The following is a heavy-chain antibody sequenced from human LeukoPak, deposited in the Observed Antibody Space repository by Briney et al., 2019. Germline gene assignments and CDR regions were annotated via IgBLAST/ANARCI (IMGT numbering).Heavy chain of an antibody. J-gene: IGHJ4*02. CDR1: GFTFSSYG. D-gene: IGHD1-26*01. CDR3: AKLVGATSSMDY. V-gene: IGHV3-30*18. CDR2: ISYDGSNE. Sequence: GGSLRLSCAASGFTFSSYGMHWVRQAPGKGLEWVAVISYDGSNEYYADSVKGRFTISRDNSKNTLYLQMNSLRAEDTAVYYCAKLVGATSSMDYWGQGTLVTVSS.